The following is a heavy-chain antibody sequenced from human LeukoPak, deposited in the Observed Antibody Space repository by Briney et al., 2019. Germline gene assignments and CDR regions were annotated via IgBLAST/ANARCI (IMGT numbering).Heavy chain of an antibody. Sequence: ASVKVSCKASGYTFTIYDINSVRQATGQALEWMGWMNPNSGNTGYAQKFQGRVTMTRNTSISTAYMELSSLRSEDTAVYYCARGVWELQLPDYWSQGTLVTVSS. D-gene: IGHD1-26*01. V-gene: IGHV1-8*01. CDR2: MNPNSGNT. J-gene: IGHJ4*02. CDR3: ARGVWELQLPDY. CDR1: GYTFTIYD.